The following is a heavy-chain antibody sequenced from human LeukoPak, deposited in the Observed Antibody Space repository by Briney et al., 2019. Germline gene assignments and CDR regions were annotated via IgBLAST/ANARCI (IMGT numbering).Heavy chain of an antibody. CDR1: GYSFTGQH. CDR3: ARDRDFNSPGDY. Sequence: ASVKVSCKTSGYSFTGQHIHWVRQAPGQGLEWMGWVNPKTGGTHFAEKFQGRVTMTRDTSISTAYMDLSRLRSDDTAVYYCARDRDFNSPGDYWGQGTLVTVSS. V-gene: IGHV1-2*02. CDR2: VNPKTGGT. D-gene: IGHD3-9*01. J-gene: IGHJ4*02.